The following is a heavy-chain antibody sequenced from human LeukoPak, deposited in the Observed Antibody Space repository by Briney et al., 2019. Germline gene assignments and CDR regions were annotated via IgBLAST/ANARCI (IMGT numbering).Heavy chain of an antibody. Sequence: SETLSLTCTVSGGSISDGGYYWSWIRQHPGKGLEWIGYIYDSGTTYYSPALQSRVTISVDKSDNKFSLKLRSLTAADTAVYYCARGGDRMGFDYWGQGTLVIAPS. D-gene: IGHD1-14*01. CDR2: IYDSGTT. CDR1: GGSISDGGYY. V-gene: IGHV4-31*03. J-gene: IGHJ4*02. CDR3: ARGGDRMGFDY.